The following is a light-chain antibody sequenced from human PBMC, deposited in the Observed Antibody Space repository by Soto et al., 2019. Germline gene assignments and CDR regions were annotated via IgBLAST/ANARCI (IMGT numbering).Light chain of an antibody. V-gene: IGKV3-20*01. CDR1: RSVSSY. CDR3: QQYGSSSWT. Sequence: EIVLTQSPATLSLSPGERATLSCRASRSVSSYLAWYQQKPGQAPRLLIYGASSRATGIPDRFSGSGSGTDFTLTISRLEPEDFAVYYCQQYGSSSWTFGQGTKVDIK. J-gene: IGKJ1*01. CDR2: GAS.